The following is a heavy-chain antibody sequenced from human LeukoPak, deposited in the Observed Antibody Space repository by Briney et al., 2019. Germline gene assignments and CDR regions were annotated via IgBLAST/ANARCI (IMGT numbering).Heavy chain of an antibody. CDR1: GFTFSNYA. CDR2: IKQDGSEK. J-gene: IGHJ4*02. D-gene: IGHD3-3*01. Sequence: GGSLRLSCAASGFTFSNYAMSWVRQAPGKGLEWVANIKQDGSEKYYVDSVKGRFTISRDNAKNSLYLQMNSLRAEDTAVYYCARDSYYDFWSGYYAPKDYFDYWGQGTLVTVSS. CDR3: ARDSYYDFWSGYYAPKDYFDY. V-gene: IGHV3-7*01.